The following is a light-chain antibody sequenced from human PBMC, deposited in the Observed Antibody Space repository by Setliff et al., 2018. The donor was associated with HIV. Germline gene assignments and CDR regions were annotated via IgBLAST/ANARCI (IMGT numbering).Light chain of an antibody. Sequence: SPATLSLSPGERATLSCGASQSVMNNFLAWYQQKPGLAPRLLIHGASRRATGIPDRFSGGGSGTDFTLTISRLESEDFAVYYCQQYGSSPITFGQGTRLEIK. J-gene: IGKJ5*01. CDR3: QQYGSSPIT. CDR1: QSVMNNF. CDR2: GAS. V-gene: IGKV3D-20*01.